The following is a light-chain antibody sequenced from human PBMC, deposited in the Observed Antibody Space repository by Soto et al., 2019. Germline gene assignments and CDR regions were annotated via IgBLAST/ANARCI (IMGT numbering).Light chain of an antibody. CDR2: KAS. Sequence: DIQMTQSPSTLSASVGDRVTITCRASQSVSSWLAWYQQKPGKAPKLLIYKASSLESGVPSRFSGSESGTEFTLTISNLQPDDFATYYCQQYHKFWTFGQGTKVEIK. J-gene: IGKJ1*01. CDR1: QSVSSW. CDR3: QQYHKFWT. V-gene: IGKV1-5*03.